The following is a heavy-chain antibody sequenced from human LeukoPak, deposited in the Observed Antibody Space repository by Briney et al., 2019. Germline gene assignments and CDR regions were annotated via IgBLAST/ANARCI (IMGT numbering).Heavy chain of an antibody. CDR1: GFSFDDYS. J-gene: IGHJ4*02. Sequence: GGSLRLSCAASGFSFDDYSMHWVRQRPGKGLEWVSSVSWDSRVIDYADSIRGRFTDSRDNAQNSLYLQMSSLTPEHTALYYCAKGKLATRTCEFHFWGRGPVVSVSS. D-gene: IGHD5-24*01. CDR3: AKGKLATRTCEFHF. V-gene: IGHV3-9*01. CDR2: VSWDSRVI.